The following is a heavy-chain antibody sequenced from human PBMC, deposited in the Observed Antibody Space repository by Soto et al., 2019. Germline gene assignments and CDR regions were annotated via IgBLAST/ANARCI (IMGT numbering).Heavy chain of an antibody. V-gene: IGHV1-2*02. CDR1: GYTFNGHF. J-gene: IGHJ4*02. D-gene: IGHD2-15*01. CDR3: ARAGSYCSGGSCPFVY. Sequence: VPLVQSGADLKKPGASVKVSCKTSGYTFNGHFPQWVRQAPGAGPEWMGWISPNTGNTKYGEKFEGRITMTRDLSSDTAYLELTRLTVDATAVYFCARAGSYCSGGSCPFVYWGQGSLVSVSS. CDR2: ISPNTGNT.